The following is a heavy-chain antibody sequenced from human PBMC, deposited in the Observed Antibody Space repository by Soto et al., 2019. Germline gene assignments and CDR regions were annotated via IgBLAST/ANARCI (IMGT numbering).Heavy chain of an antibody. D-gene: IGHD6-13*01. CDR2: ISSSSSYI. V-gene: IGHV3-21*01. Sequence: GGSLRLSCAASGFTFSSYSMNWVRQAPGKGLEWVSSISSSSSYIYYADSVKGRFTISRDNAKNSLYLQMNSLRAEDTAVYYCARDERIAAAGSGYYYYGMDVWGQGTTVTVSS. CDR1: GFTFSSYS. CDR3: ARDERIAAAGSGYYYYGMDV. J-gene: IGHJ6*02.